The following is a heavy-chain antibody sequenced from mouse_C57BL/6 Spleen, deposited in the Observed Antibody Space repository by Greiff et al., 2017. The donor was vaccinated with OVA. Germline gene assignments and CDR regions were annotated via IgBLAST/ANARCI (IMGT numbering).Heavy chain of an antibody. J-gene: IGHJ2*01. CDR2: IYPRSGNT. CDR1: GYTFTSYG. D-gene: IGHD4-1*01. V-gene: IGHV1-81*01. CDR3: VDLLGPGY. Sequence: QVQLQQSGAELARPGASVKLSCKASGYTFTSYGISWVKQRTGQGLEWIGEIYPRSGNTYYNEKFKGKATLTADKSSSTAYMELRSLTSEDSAVYFCVDLLGPGYWGKGTTLTVSS.